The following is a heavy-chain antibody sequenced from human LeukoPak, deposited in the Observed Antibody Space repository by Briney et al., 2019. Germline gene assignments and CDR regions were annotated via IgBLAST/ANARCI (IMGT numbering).Heavy chain of an antibody. CDR1: GYTFTSYG. Sequence: GASVKVSCKASGYTFTSYGISWVRQAPGQGLEWTGWISAYNGNTNYAQKLQGRVTMTTDTSATTAYMELSSLRSDDTAVYYCARGMRSHYYDFTGLYYYYLDLWGKGTMVTVSS. CDR2: ISAYNGNT. V-gene: IGHV1-18*01. D-gene: IGHD3-22*01. CDR3: ARGMRSHYYDFTGLYYYYLDL. J-gene: IGHJ6*03.